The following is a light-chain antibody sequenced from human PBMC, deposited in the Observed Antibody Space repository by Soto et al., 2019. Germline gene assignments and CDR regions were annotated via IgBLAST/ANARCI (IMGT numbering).Light chain of an antibody. CDR3: QQYTKWPR. Sequence: EIVMTQSPATLSVSPGERATLSCRASQSVSSDLAWYHQKPGQAPRLLIYGASTRATGIPARFSGTGSGTEFTLTISSLQSDDFALYYCQQYTKWPRFGPGTKVDIK. J-gene: IGKJ3*01. V-gene: IGKV3-15*01. CDR2: GAS. CDR1: QSVSSD.